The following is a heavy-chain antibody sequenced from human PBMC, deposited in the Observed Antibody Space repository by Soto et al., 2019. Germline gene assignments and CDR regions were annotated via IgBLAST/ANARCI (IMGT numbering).Heavy chain of an antibody. D-gene: IGHD2-2*02. J-gene: IGHJ6*02. V-gene: IGHV1-2*02. CDR2: INPNSGGT. CDR3: ARRVPAAIVYYYYGMDV. CDR1: GYTFTGYY. Sequence: ASVKVSFKASGYTFTGYYMHWLRQAPGQGLEWMGWINPNSGGTNYAQKFQGRVTMTRDTSISTAYMELSRLRSDDTAVYYCARRVPAAIVYYYYGMDVWGQGTTVTVSS.